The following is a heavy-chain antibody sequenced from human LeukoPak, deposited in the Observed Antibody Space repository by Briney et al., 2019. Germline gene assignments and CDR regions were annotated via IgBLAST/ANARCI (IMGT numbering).Heavy chain of an antibody. CDR2: MIPIFGTP. CDR1: GDTFSTYA. Sequence: ASVNVSCTASGDTFSTYAFSWVRQPPGPGLDWMGGMIPIFGTPHYAQKFQGRLTITTDEYATTTFMELTSLTAEDTAVYYCARGLKSHVVLNGYDLWGQGTLVTVSS. D-gene: IGHD5-24*01. V-gene: IGHV1-69*05. J-gene: IGHJ5*02. CDR3: ARGLKSHVVLNGYDL.